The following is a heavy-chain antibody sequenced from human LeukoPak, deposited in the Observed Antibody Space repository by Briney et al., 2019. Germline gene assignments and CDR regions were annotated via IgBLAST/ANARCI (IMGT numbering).Heavy chain of an antibody. V-gene: IGHV4-38-2*01. Sequence: SETLSLTCAVSGYPISSGYYWGWIRQPPGKGLEWIGSIHQSGSTYYNPSLKSRVTISVDTSKNQFSLRLSSVTAAATAAYYCARAVGTTAVLFDYWGQGTLVTVSS. CDR2: IHQSGST. D-gene: IGHD1-26*01. CDR3: ARAVGTTAVLFDY. J-gene: IGHJ4*02. CDR1: GYPISSGYY.